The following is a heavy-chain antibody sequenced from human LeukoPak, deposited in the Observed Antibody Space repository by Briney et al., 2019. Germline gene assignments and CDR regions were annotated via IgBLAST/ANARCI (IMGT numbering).Heavy chain of an antibody. CDR3: ARDGLPGRYYYDSSGYYYEPPTNFDY. CDR1: GYTFTSYA. D-gene: IGHD3-22*01. CDR2: INTNTGNP. Sequence: ASVKASCKASGYTFTSYAMNWVRQAPGQGLEWMGWINTNTGNPTYAQGFTGRFVFSLDTSVSTAYLQISSLKAEDTAVYYCARDGLPGRYYYDSSGYYYEPPTNFDYWGQGTLVTVSS. V-gene: IGHV7-4-1*02. J-gene: IGHJ4*02.